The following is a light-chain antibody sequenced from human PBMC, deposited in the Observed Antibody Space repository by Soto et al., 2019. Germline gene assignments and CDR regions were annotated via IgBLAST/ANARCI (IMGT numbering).Light chain of an antibody. V-gene: IGKV3-20*01. CDR3: QEYGSSGT. Sequence: IVLTQFPGTLSLPPGERATLSCMASQSVSSSYVAWYQQTPRQAPRLLIFGASNRATGIPERSSSSGSGTDFTLTISRLEPEDFAVYYCQEYGSSGTFGQGTKVDIK. J-gene: IGKJ1*01. CDR1: QSVSSSY. CDR2: GAS.